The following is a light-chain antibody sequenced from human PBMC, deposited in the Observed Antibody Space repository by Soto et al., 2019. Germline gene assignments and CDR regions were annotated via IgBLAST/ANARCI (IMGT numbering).Light chain of an antibody. Sequence: VVTQSAAALSLSTGERATLSCRASQSVSSYLAWYQQKPGQAPRLLIYDASNRATGIPARFSGSGSGTDFTLTFISLQPEDFAVYYCQQYGSPPHTFG. V-gene: IGKV3-20*01. J-gene: IGKJ1*01. CDR3: QQYGSPPHT. CDR1: QSVSSY. CDR2: DAS.